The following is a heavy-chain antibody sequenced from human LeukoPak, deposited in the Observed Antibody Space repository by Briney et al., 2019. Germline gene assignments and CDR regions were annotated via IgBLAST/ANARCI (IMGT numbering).Heavy chain of an antibody. V-gene: IGHV4-59*08. CDR1: GDSISTYF. Sequence: SETLSLTCTVSGDSISTYFWSWIRQPPGKGLEWIGNIDHRARTYYNPSLKRRVTISGDTSKNQFSLRLNSVTAADTAVYYCARMSTVTPRYYFDYWGQGTLVTVSS. J-gene: IGHJ4*02. D-gene: IGHD4-17*01. CDR3: ARMSTVTPRYYFDY. CDR2: IDHRART.